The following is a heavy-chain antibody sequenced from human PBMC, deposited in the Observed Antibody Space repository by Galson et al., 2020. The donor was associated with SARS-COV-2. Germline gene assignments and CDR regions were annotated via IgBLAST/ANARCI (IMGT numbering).Heavy chain of an antibody. D-gene: IGHD1-7*01. CDR3: AREHWNYVAH. CDR2: INHSGST. CDR1: GGSFSGYY. Sequence: SETLSLTCAVYGGSFSGYYWSWIRQPPGKGLEWIGEINHSGSTNYNPSLKSRVTISVDTSKNQFSLKLSSVTAADTAVYYCAREHWNYVAHWGQGTLVTVSS. J-gene: IGHJ4*02. V-gene: IGHV4-34*01.